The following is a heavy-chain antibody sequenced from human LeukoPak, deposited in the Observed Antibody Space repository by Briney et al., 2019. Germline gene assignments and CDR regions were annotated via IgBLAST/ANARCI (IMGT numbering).Heavy chain of an antibody. Sequence: SETLSLTCTVSGGSISNGDYYWSWIRQPPGQGWDWIIYSCYSGSSYYNPFLRSPVTISIDTSNNQYSLTLSLVTAAETAVYYWVRGSTLRHYQYWGQGTLVTVSS. J-gene: IGHJ4*02. V-gene: IGHV4-30-4*01. CDR2: SCYSGSS. D-gene: IGHD3-16*01. CDR1: GGSISNGDYY. CDR3: VRGSTLRHYQY.